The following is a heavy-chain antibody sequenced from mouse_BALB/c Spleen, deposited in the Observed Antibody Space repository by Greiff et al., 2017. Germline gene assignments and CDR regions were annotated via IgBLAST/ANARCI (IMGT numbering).Heavy chain of an antibody. Sequence: QVHVKQSGAELAKPGASVKMSCKASGYTFTSYWMHWVKQRPGQGLEWIGYINPSTGYTEYNQKFKDKATLTADKSSSTAYMQLSSLTSEDSAVYYCARGDDYDGAMDYWGQGTSVTVSS. D-gene: IGHD2-4*01. CDR1: GYTFTSYW. J-gene: IGHJ4*01. V-gene: IGHV1-7*01. CDR2: INPSTGYT. CDR3: ARGDDYDGAMDY.